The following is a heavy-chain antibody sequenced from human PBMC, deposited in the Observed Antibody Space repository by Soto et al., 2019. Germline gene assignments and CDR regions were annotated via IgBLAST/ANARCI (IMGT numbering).Heavy chain of an antibody. CDR2: VSHDGRNT. D-gene: IGHD6-19*01. V-gene: IGHV3-30*04. J-gene: IGHJ4*02. CDR1: GFTFSDYA. Sequence: VQLVESGGGVVQPGRSLRLSCAASGFTFSDYAMHWVRQAPGKGLEWVAVVSHDGRNTHYADSVKGRFTISRDSSKNRVSLEMTSLRAEDTGVYYCAKGGRQWLVKSDFNYWGQGALVTVSS. CDR3: AKGGRQWLVKSDFNY.